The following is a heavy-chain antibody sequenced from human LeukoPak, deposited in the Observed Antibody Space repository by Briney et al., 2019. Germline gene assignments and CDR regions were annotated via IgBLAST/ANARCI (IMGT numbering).Heavy chain of an antibody. V-gene: IGHV4-59*01. Sequence: SETLSLTCTVSGGSISSYYWSWIRQPPGKGLEWIGYINYSGSTNYNPSLKSRVTMSVDTSKNQFSLKLSSVTAADTAMYYCAREGRQDYVYFDDWGQGSLVTVSS. CDR3: AREGRQDYVYFDD. J-gene: IGHJ4*02. D-gene: IGHD4-17*01. CDR2: INYSGST. CDR1: GGSISSYY.